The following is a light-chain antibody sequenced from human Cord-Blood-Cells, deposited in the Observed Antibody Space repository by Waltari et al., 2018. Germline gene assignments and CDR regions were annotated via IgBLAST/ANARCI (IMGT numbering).Light chain of an antibody. V-gene: IGLV1-44*01. J-gene: IGLJ3*02. CDR2: SNN. CDR1: SSNIGSNT. CDR3: ASWDDSLNGPV. Sequence: QSVLPQPPSASGTPGQRVTIPCSGSSSNIGSNTVNWYQQLPGTAPKLLIYSNNQRPPGVPDRFSESKSGTSASLAMSGVQSEDEADYYCASWDDSLNGPVFGGGTKLTVL.